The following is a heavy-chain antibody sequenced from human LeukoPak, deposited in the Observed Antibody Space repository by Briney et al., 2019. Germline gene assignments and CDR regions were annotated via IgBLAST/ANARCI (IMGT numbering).Heavy chain of an antibody. CDR3: ARDQEAFDY. CDR2: IYPRDGST. V-gene: IGHV1-46*01. J-gene: IGHJ4*02. CDR1: GYSFTSNY. Sequence: ASVKVSCKASGYSFTSNYIHWVRQAHGQGLEWMGMIYPRDGSTSYAQKFQGRVTVTRDTSTSTVHMELSGLRSEDTAVYYCARDQEAFDYWGQGTLVTVPS.